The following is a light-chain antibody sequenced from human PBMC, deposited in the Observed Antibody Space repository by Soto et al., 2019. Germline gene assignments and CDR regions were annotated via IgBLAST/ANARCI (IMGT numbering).Light chain of an antibody. Sequence: EIALTQSPGTLSLSPGDRATLSCRASQSVSSNFLAWYQQKPGQAPRLLIYGASIRATGIPDRLSGSGSGTHFTPTIRRLEPEDLAMYFCLQYGSAPRTFGHGTKVELK. CDR1: QSVSSNF. CDR3: LQYGSAPRT. V-gene: IGKV3-20*01. J-gene: IGKJ1*01. CDR2: GAS.